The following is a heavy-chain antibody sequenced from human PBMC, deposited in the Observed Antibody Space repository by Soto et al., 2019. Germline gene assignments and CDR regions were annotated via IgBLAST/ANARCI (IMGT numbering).Heavy chain of an antibody. CDR2: ISPYKGNT. D-gene: IGHD3-10*01. J-gene: IGHJ4*02. CDR1: GYTFSSIG. CDR3: ARDFDASGSYYTDY. Sequence: GASVKVSCKASGYTFSSIGISWVRQAPGQGLEWMGWISPYKGNTHYAQGLQGRVTMTTDTSTSTAYMELRSLRSDDTAVYYCARDFDASGSYYTDYWGQGTLVTVYS. V-gene: IGHV1-18*01.